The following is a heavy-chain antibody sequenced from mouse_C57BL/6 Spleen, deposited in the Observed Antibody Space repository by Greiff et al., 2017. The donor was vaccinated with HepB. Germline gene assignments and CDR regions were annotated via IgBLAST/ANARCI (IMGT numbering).Heavy chain of an antibody. J-gene: IGHJ3*01. CDR2: IDPSDSYT. Sequence: QVQLQQPGAELVRPGTSVKLSCKASGYTFTSSWMHWVKQRPGQGLEWIGVIDPSDSYTNYNQKFKGKATLTVDTSSSTAYMQLSSLTSEDSAVYYCARGGLRQAAWFAYWGQGTLVTVSA. CDR3: ARGGLRQAAWFAY. CDR1: GYTFTSSW. V-gene: IGHV1-59*01. D-gene: IGHD2-4*01.